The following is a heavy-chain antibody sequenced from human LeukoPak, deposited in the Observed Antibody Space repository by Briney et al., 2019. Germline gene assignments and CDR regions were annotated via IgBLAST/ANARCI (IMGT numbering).Heavy chain of an antibody. D-gene: IGHD2-15*01. Sequence: SETLSLTCTVSGGSISSSSYYWGWIRQPPGKGLEWIGSIYYSGSTYYNPSLKSRVTISVDTSKNQFSLKLSSVTAADTAVYHCARHPKNCSGGSCYTYYFDYWGQGTLVTVSS. CDR1: GGSISSSSYY. V-gene: IGHV4-39*01. J-gene: IGHJ4*02. CDR3: ARHPKNCSGGSCYTYYFDY. CDR2: IYYSGST.